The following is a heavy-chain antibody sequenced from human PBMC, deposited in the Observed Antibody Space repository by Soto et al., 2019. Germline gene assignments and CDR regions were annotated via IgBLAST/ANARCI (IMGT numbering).Heavy chain of an antibody. V-gene: IGHV4-31*03. CDR1: GGSISSGGYY. CDR3: ARELITMVRGVIIAWFDP. D-gene: IGHD3-10*01. Sequence: PSETLSLTCTVSGGSISSGGYYWSWIRQHPGKGLEWIGYIYYSGSTYYNPSLKSRVTISVDTSKNQFSLKLSSVTAADTAVYYCARELITMVRGVIIAWFDPWGQGTLVTVSS. J-gene: IGHJ5*02. CDR2: IYYSGST.